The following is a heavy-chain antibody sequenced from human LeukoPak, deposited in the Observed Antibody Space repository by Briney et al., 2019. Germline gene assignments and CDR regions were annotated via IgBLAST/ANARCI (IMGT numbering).Heavy chain of an antibody. J-gene: IGHJ4*02. CDR3: ARGLIGWFGGLGHYFDY. D-gene: IGHD3-10*01. CDR2: INPNSGGT. V-gene: IGHV1-2*02. CDR1: GYTFTGYY. Sequence: ASVKVSCKASGYTFTGYYMHWVRQAPGQGLEWMGWINPNSGGTNYAQKFQGRVTMTRDTSISTAYMELSRLRSDDTAVYYCARGLIGWFGGLGHYFDYWGQGTLVTVSS.